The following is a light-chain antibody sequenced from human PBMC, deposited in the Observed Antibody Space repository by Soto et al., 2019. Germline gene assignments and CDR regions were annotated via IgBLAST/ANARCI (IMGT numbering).Light chain of an antibody. CDR2: GVS. J-gene: IGKJ2*01. V-gene: IGKV3-15*01. CDR1: QTVNFN. CDR3: QQYNNWPRT. Sequence: EIVMTQSPATLSVSPGERATLSCRASQTVNFNVAWYQQKPGQAPSLLISGVSTRASGVPPRFSGSGSGTEFTLTISGLQSEDFAIYYCQQYNNWPRTFGQGTNLEI.